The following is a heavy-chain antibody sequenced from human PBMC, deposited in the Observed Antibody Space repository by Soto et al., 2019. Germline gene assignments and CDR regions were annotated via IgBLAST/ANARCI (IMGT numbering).Heavy chain of an antibody. CDR1: GGSISSYY. CDR3: ASDSSPYYGMDV. V-gene: IGHV4-59*12. D-gene: IGHD6-13*01. J-gene: IGHJ6*02. CDR2: IYHSGST. Sequence: SETLSLTCTVSGGSISSYYWSWIRQPPGKGLEWIGYIYHSGSTYYNPSLKSRVTISVDRSKNQFSLKLSSVTAADTAVYYCASDSSPYYGMDVWGQGTTVTVSS.